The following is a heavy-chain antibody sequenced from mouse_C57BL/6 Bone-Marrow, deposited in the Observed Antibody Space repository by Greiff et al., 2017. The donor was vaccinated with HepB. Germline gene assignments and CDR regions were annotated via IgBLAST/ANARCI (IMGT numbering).Heavy chain of an antibody. V-gene: IGHV1-64*01. D-gene: IGHD2-2*01. J-gene: IGHJ3*01. CDR1: GYTFTSYW. CDR3: ARWIYDGYDGFAY. CDR2: IHPNSGST. Sequence: QVQLQQPGAELVKPGASVKLSCKASGYTFTSYWMHWVKQRPGQGLEWIGMIHPNSGSTNYNEKFKSKATLTVDKSSSTAYMQLSSLTSEDSAVYYCARWIYDGYDGFAYWGQGTLVTVSA.